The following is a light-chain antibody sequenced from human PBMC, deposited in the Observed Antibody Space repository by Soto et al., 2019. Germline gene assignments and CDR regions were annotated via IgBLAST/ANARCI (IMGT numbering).Light chain of an antibody. V-gene: IGKV3-15*01. CDR2: GAS. CDR3: QQYNNWPPFT. Sequence: EIAMTQSPATLSVSPGERATLSCRASQSVSTNLAWYQQKPGQAPRLLIYGASTRATGVPARFSGSGSGTEFTLTISSLQSEDFAVYYCQQYNNWPPFTFGPVTKVYIK. CDR1: QSVSTN. J-gene: IGKJ3*01.